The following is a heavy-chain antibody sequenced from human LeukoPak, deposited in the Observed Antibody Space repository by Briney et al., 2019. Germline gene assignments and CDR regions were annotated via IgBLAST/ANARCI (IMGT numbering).Heavy chain of an antibody. J-gene: IGHJ4*02. CDR2: TFYRSKWYN. CDR3: AREEESSGWSFDY. Sequence: SQTLSLTCAISGDSVSSNSAAWNWIRQSPSRGLEWLGRTFYRSKWYNDYIVSVESRININPDTSKNQFSLQLKSVTLEDTAMYYCAREEESSGWSFDYWGQGILVTVSS. D-gene: IGHD6-19*01. V-gene: IGHV6-1*01. CDR1: GDSVSSNSAA.